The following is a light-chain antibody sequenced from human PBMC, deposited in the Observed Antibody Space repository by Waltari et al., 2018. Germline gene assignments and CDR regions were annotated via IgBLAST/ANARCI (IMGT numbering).Light chain of an antibody. CDR3: QQYYDTPRT. V-gene: IGKV4-1*01. Sequence: DIVMTQSPDSLAVSLGEGATINCKSSQTVLYSSDNNNYLAWYQQKLGQPPKLLIYWASTRASGVPARFSGSGSGTDFTLTISSLQAEDVAVYYCQQYYDTPRTFGQGTRVEIK. J-gene: IGKJ1*01. CDR2: WAS. CDR1: QTVLYSSDNNNY.